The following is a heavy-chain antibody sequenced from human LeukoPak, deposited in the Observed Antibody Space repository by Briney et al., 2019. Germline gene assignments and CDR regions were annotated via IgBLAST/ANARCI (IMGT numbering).Heavy chain of an antibody. CDR1: GDSISSYY. Sequence: PSETLSLTCTDSGDSISSYYWSWIRQPAGKGLEWIGRIYTSGSTNYNPSLKSRVTMSVDTSKNQFSLKLSSVTAADTAVYYCARDHFYYHHSGYYGFDYWGQGTLVTVSS. CDR3: ARDHFYYHHSGYYGFDY. J-gene: IGHJ4*02. D-gene: IGHD3-22*01. CDR2: IYTSGST. V-gene: IGHV4-4*07.